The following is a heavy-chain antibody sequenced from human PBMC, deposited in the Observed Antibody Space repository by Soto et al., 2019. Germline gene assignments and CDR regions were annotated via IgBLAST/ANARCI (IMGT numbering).Heavy chain of an antibody. Sequence: SETLSLTCSVSGGSVSDKTYYWSWIRQPPGKRLEWIGYVYYSGTTNYNPSLKSRVTISVDLSKNQFSLRLSSVTTADTALYYCARTTAGETEYYFDYWGQGTLVTVSS. V-gene: IGHV4-61*01. CDR3: ARTTAGETEYYFDY. CDR1: GGSVSDKTYY. D-gene: IGHD4-17*01. J-gene: IGHJ4*02. CDR2: VYYSGTT.